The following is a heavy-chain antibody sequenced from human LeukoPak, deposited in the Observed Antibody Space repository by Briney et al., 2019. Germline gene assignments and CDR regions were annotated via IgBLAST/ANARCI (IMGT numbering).Heavy chain of an antibody. D-gene: IGHD1-26*01. CDR2: IYHSGST. CDR3: ARYPIVGATDGYEDAFDI. Sequence: SETLSLTCTVSGGSISSGGYYWSWIRQPPGKGLKWIGYIYHSGSTYYNPSLKSRVTISVDTSKNQFSLKLSSVTAADTAVYYCARYPIVGATDGYEDAFDIWGQGTMVTVSS. V-gene: IGHV4-30-2*02. CDR1: GGSISSGGYY. J-gene: IGHJ3*02.